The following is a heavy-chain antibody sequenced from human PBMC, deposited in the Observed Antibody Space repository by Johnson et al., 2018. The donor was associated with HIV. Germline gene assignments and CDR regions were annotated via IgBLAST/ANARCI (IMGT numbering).Heavy chain of an antibody. CDR3: AREARDAFDI. CDR1: GFTFTNHA. J-gene: IGHJ3*02. CDR2: ISGGGYAT. V-gene: IGHV3-23*04. Sequence: VQLVESGGGVVQPGRSLRLSCAASGFTFTNHAMTWVRQAPGKGLEWVAGISGGGYATYYTDSVRGRFTISRDNSKHTLNLQMNTLRAEDTAVYYCAREARDAFDIWGQGTMVTVSS.